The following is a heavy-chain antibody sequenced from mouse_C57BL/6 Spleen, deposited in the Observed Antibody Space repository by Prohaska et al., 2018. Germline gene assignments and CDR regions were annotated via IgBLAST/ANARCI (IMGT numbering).Heavy chain of an antibody. D-gene: IGHD2-1*01. CDR2: INPNNGGT. V-gene: IGHV1-26*01. J-gene: IGHJ3*01. CDR3: ARGGNYPDLAWFAY. Sequence: GYTFTDYYMNWVKQSHGKSLEWIGDINPNNGGTSYNQKFKGKATLTVDKSSSTAYMELRSLTSEDSAVYYCARGGNYPDLAWFAYWGQGTLVTVSA. CDR1: GYTFTDYY.